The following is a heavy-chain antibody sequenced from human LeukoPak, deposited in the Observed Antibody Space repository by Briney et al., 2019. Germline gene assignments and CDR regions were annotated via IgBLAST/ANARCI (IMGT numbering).Heavy chain of an antibody. D-gene: IGHD3-16*01. J-gene: IGHJ4*02. CDR1: GFTFSSYS. CDR2: ISSSSSYI. V-gene: IGHV3-21*01. CDR3: ARDLRLGECDY. Sequence: GGSLRLSCAASGFTFSSYSMNWVRQAPGKGLEWVSSISSSSSYIYYADSVKGRFTISRDNAKNTLYLQMNSLRAEDTAVYYCARDLRLGECDYWGQGTLVTVSS.